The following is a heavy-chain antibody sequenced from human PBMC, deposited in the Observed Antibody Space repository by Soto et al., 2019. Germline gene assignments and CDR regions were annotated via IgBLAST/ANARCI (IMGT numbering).Heavy chain of an antibody. J-gene: IGHJ6*02. CDR2: ISAYNGNT. V-gene: IGHV1-18*01. Sequence: ASVKVSYKASGYTFTSYGISWVRQAPGQGLEWMRWISAYNGNTNYAQKLQGRVTMTRDTSTSTAYMELRSLRSDDTAVYYCARDGWEQLVREYYYYGMDVWGQGTTVTVSS. CDR3: ARDGWEQLVREYYYYGMDV. CDR1: GYTFTSYG. D-gene: IGHD6-13*01.